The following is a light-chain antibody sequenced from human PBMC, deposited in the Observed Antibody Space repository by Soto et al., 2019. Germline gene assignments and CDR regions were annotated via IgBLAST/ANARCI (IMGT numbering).Light chain of an antibody. CDR3: QHYNRYSEA. J-gene: IGKJ1*01. CDR1: QTISSL. Sequence: DIQMTQSPSTLSGSVGDRVTITCRASQTISSLLAWYQQKPGKSPKLLIYKASTLKSGVPSRFSGSGSGTEFTLTISSLQPDDFATYYCQHYNRYSEAFGQGTKVELK. CDR2: KAS. V-gene: IGKV1-5*03.